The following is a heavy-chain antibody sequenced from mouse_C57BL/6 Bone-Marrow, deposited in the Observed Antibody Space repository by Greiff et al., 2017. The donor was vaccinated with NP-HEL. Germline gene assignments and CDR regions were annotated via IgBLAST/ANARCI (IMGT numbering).Heavy chain of an antibody. V-gene: IGHV1-55*01. CDR2: IYPGSGST. J-gene: IGHJ2*01. Sequence: QAQLQQPGAELVKPGASVKMSCKASGYTFTSYWITWVKQRPGQGLEWIGDIYPGSGSTNYNEKFKSKATLTVDKSSSTAYMQLSSLTSEDSAVYYCARCGDYSLFDYWGQGTTLTVSS. D-gene: IGHD1-1*01. CDR3: ARCGDYSLFDY. CDR1: GYTFTSYW.